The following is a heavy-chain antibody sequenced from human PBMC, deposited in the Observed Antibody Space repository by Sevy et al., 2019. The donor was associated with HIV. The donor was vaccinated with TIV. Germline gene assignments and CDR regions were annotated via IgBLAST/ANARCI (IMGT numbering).Heavy chain of an antibody. CDR3: ARVFSGSAPGFDY. D-gene: IGHD6-19*01. CDR1: GITFSESL. Sequence: GGPLRLSCASSGITFSESLMSWVRQAPGKGLEWVASIKQDGSQKYYVDSVKGRFSISRDNAKNSLYLQMNSLRGDDTALYYCARVFSGSAPGFDYWGQGTLVTVSS. V-gene: IGHV3-7*01. J-gene: IGHJ4*02. CDR2: IKQDGSQK.